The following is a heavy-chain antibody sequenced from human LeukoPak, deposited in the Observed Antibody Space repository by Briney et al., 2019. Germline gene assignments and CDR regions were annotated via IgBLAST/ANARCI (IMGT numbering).Heavy chain of an antibody. CDR1: GYTFTGYW. J-gene: IGHJ4*02. Sequence: GESLKISCKASGYTFTGYWIGWVRQMPGKGLEWMGIIHPSDSDVRYSPSFQGQVTISADKSISTAYLQWSSLKASDSAMYYCAKHIPADGTFDCWGQGTLVTVSS. CDR2: IHPSDSDV. V-gene: IGHV5-51*01. CDR3: AKHIPADGTFDC. D-gene: IGHD6-13*01.